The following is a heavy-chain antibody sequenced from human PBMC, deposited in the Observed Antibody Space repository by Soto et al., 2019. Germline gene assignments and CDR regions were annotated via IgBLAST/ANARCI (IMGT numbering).Heavy chain of an antibody. V-gene: IGHV3-30*18. CDR2: ISYDGSNK. CDR1: GFTFSSYG. D-gene: IGHD2-2*01. Sequence: QVHLVESGGGVVQPGRSLRLFCAASGFTFSSYGMYWVRQAPGKGLEWVAGISYDGSNKYYADSVKGRFTISRDNSKNTLYLQMNSLKTEDTAVYYCGKDSEIVLVPPANYYYYGMDVWGQGTTVTV. J-gene: IGHJ6*02. CDR3: GKDSEIVLVPPANYYYYGMDV.